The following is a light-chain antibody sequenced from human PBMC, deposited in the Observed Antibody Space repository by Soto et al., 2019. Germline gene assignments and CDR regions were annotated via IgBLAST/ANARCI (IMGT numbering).Light chain of an antibody. V-gene: IGLV2-11*01. CDR3: CSYAGTYTPYV. CDR2: DVT. CDR1: SSDVGGSNH. Sequence: QSVLTQPRSVSASPGQSVTISCTGSSSDVGGSNHVSWYQHHPGKAPKFIIYDVTKRPSGVPDRFSGSKSGNTASLTISGLQAEDAADYYCCSYAGTYTPYVFGTGTKVTVL. J-gene: IGLJ1*01.